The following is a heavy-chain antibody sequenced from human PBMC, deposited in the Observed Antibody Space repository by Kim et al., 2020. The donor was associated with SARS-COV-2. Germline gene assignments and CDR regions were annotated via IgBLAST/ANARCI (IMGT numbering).Heavy chain of an antibody. CDR2: ISYDGSNK. D-gene: IGHD5-12*01. V-gene: IGHV3-30*18. CDR1: GFTFSSYG. J-gene: IGHJ4*02. CDR3: AKEGGGATITYFDY. Sequence: GGSLRLSCAASGFTFSSYGMHWVRQAPGKGLEWVAVISYDGSNKYYADSVKGRFTISRDNSKNTLYLQMNSLRAEDTAVYYCAKEGGGATITYFDYWGQG.